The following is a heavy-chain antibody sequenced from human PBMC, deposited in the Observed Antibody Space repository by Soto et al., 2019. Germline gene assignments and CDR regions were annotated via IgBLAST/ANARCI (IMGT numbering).Heavy chain of an antibody. D-gene: IGHD1-26*01. CDR2: VSPTGDST. CDR1: GFSFNNYV. V-gene: IGHV3-23*01. CDR3: ARRAKTAATKWGAFGE. J-gene: IGHJ3*01. Sequence: EVQLLESGGDLVQPGGSLTLSCSSSGFSFNNYVMNWVRQASGKGLEWVSTVSPTGDSTFYADSVKGRFTRSRDNSKNTLYLQMNGLRAEDVAVYYCARRAKTAATKWGAFGEWGQGTTFTVFS.